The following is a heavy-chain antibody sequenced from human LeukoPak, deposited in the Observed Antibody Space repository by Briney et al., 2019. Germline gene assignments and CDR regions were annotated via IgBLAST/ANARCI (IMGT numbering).Heavy chain of an antibody. V-gene: IGHV3-64*01. Sequence: GSLRLSCAASGFTFSSYAMHWVRQAPGKGLEYVSAISANAGGTYYANSVKGRFTISRDNSKNTLFLQMGSLRADDMAVYYCARLGTDDYYMDVWGKGTTVTVSS. CDR1: GFTFSSYA. CDR2: ISANAGGT. D-gene: IGHD3-16*01. CDR3: ARLGTDDYYMDV. J-gene: IGHJ6*03.